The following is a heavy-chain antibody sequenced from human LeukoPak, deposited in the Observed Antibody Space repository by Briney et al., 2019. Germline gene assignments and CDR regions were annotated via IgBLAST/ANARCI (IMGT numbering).Heavy chain of an antibody. CDR2: MNQDVSEM. CDR3: ARRGYDILTGYYNVQYYYFYMDV. V-gene: IGHV3-7*01. Sequence: GGSLRLSCTASGFTFSNYWMSWVRQAPGKGLEWVADMNQDVSEMYYVDSVKDRFTISRDNAKNSLYLQMNSLRAEDTAVYYCARRGYDILTGYYNVQYYYFYMDVWGKGTTVTVSS. J-gene: IGHJ6*03. D-gene: IGHD3-9*01. CDR1: GFTFSNYW.